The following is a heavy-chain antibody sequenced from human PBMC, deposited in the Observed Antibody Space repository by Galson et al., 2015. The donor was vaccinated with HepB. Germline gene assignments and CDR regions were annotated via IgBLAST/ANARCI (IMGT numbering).Heavy chain of an antibody. D-gene: IGHD3-3*01. J-gene: IGHJ3*02. CDR2: FDPEDGET. CDR3: ATYPFGVVKPDAFDI. Sequence: SVKVSCKVSGYTLTELSMHWVRQAPGKGLEWMGGFDPEDGETIYAQKFQGRVTMTEDTSTDAAYMELSSLRSEDTAVYYCATYPFGVVKPDAFDIWGQGTMVTVSS. V-gene: IGHV1-24*01. CDR1: GYTLTELS.